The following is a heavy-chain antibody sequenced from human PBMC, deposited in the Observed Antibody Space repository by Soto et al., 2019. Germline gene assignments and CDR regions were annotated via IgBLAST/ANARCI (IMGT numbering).Heavy chain of an antibody. CDR3: AKGVVVVAATPHNWFDP. V-gene: IGHV3-23*01. Sequence: GGSLRLSCAASGFTFSSYAMSWVRQAPGKGLEWVSAISGSGGSTYYADSVKGRFTISRDNSKNTLYLQMNSLRAEDTAVYYCAKGVVVVAATPHNWFDPWGQGTLVTVSS. CDR1: GFTFSSYA. D-gene: IGHD2-15*01. J-gene: IGHJ5*02. CDR2: ISGSGGST.